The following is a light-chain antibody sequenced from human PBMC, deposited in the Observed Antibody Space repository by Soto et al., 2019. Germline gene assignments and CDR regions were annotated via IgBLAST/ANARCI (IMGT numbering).Light chain of an antibody. CDR1: QSVSSD. V-gene: IGKV3-15*01. CDR2: GAS. CDR3: QQYSTWPPALT. J-gene: IGKJ4*01. Sequence: IVLIQSPATLSLSPGERATLSCRASQSVSSDLAWYQQKPGQAPRLLIFGASTRATDIPARFSGSGSGTEFTLTISSLQSEDFAVYYCQQYSTWPPALTFGGGTKVDIK.